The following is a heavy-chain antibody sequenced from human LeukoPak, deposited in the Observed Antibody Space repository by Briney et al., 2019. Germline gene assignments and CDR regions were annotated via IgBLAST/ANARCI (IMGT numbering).Heavy chain of an antibody. Sequence: PGGSLRLSCAASGFTFSSYGMHWVRQAPGKGLEWVGRIKSKTDGGTTDYAAPVKGRFTISRDDSKNTLYLQMNSLKTEDTAVYYCTTETYYYGSGRGLYGMDVWGQGTTVTVSS. CDR3: TTETYYYGSGRGLYGMDV. J-gene: IGHJ6*02. V-gene: IGHV3-15*01. D-gene: IGHD3-10*01. CDR2: IKSKTDGGTT. CDR1: GFTFSSYG.